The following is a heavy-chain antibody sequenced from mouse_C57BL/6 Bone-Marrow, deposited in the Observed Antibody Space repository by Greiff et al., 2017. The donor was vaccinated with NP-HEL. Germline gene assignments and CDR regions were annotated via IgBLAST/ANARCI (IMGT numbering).Heavy chain of an antibody. D-gene: IGHD3-2*02. CDR1: GYTFTDYY. J-gene: IGHJ2*01. CDR2: INPNNGGT. V-gene: IGHV1-26*01. CDR3: AREVDSSGLHTSFDY. Sequence: VQLQQSGPELVKPGASVKISCKASGYTFTDYYMNWVKQSHGKSLEWIGDINPNNGGTSYNQKFKGKATLTVDKSSSTAYMELRSLTSEDSAVYYCAREVDSSGLHTSFDYWGQGTTLTVSS.